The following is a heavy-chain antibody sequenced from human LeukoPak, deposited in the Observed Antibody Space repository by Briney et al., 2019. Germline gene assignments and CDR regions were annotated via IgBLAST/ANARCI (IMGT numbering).Heavy chain of an antibody. J-gene: IGHJ4*02. Sequence: GGSLRLSCAASGFTFSFHEMNWFRQAPGKGLEWVSHITSSGGSTYYADSVQGRFTISRDNAKNSLFLLMNSLRAEDSAVYYCARGYHNGWTHIAGFDSWGQGTLVTVSS. D-gene: IGHD6-19*01. V-gene: IGHV3-48*03. CDR2: ITSSGGST. CDR3: ARGYHNGWTHIAGFDS. CDR1: GFTFSFHE.